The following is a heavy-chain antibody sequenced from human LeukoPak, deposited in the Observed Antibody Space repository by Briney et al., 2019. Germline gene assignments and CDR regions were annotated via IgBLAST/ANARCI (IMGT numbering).Heavy chain of an antibody. CDR1: GGSISSYY. Sequence: SETLSLTCTVSGGSISSYYWSWIRQPAGKGLEWIGRIYTSGSTNYNPSLKSRVTLSVDTSKNQFSLKLGSVTAADTAVYYCARAGYSSSWYWSWFDPWGQGTLVTVSS. D-gene: IGHD6-13*01. J-gene: IGHJ5*02. V-gene: IGHV4-4*07. CDR2: IYTSGST. CDR3: ARAGYSSSWYWSWFDP.